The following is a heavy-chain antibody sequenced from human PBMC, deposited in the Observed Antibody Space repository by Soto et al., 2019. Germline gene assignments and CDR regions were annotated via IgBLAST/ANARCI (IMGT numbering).Heavy chain of an antibody. J-gene: IGHJ4*02. Sequence: GGSLRLSCAASGFTFSSYGMHWVRQAPGKGLEWVAVISYDGSNKYYADSVKGRFTISRDNSKNTLYLQMNSLRAEDTAVYYCAKDLGITMVPSVWGQGTLVTVSS. V-gene: IGHV3-30*18. D-gene: IGHD3-10*01. CDR2: ISYDGSNK. CDR1: GFTFSSYG. CDR3: AKDLGITMVPSV.